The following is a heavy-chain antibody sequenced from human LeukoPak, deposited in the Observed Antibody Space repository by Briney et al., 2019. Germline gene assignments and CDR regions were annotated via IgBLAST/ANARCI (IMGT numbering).Heavy chain of an antibody. V-gene: IGHV1-18*01. Sequence: ASVKVSCKASGYTFTSYGISWVRQAPGQGLEWMGWISAYNGNTNYAQKLQGRVTMTTDTSTSTAYMELRSLRSDDTAVYYCARKYYYDSSGLWYFDYWGQGTLVTVSS. CDR2: ISAYNGNT. CDR3: ARKYYYDSSGLWYFDY. J-gene: IGHJ4*02. D-gene: IGHD3-22*01. CDR1: GYTFTSYG.